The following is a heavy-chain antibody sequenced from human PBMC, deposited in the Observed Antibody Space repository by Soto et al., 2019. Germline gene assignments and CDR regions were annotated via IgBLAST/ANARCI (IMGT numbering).Heavy chain of an antibody. CDR1: GGSISSGGYY. CDR2: IYYSGST. CDR3: ARDNGGNFLRTTDLGWFDP. V-gene: IGHV4-31*03. D-gene: IGHD2-21*02. Sequence: SETLSLTCTVSGGSISSGGYYWSWIRQHPGKGLEWIGYIYYSGSTYYNPSLKSRVTISVDTSKNQFSLKLSSVTAADTAVYYCARDNGGNFLRTTDLGWFDPWGQGTLVTVSS. J-gene: IGHJ5*02.